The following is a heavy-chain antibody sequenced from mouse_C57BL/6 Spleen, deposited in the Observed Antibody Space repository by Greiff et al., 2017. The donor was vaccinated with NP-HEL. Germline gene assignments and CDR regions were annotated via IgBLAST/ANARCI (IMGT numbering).Heavy chain of an antibody. CDR3: ARYYYGNPPAMDY. J-gene: IGHJ4*01. D-gene: IGHD1-1*01. Sequence: EVQLQQSGPELVKPGASVKISCKASGYTFTDYYMNWVKQSHGKSLEWIGDINPNNGGTSYNQKFKGKATLTVDKSSSTAYMELRSLTSEDSAVYYCARYYYGNPPAMDYWGQGTSVTVSS. CDR2: INPNNGGT. CDR1: GYTFTDYY. V-gene: IGHV1-26*01.